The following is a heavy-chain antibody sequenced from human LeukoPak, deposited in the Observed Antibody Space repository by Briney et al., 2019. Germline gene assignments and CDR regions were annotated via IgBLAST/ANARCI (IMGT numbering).Heavy chain of an antibody. CDR2: IYYSGST. J-gene: IGHJ5*02. V-gene: IGHV4-39*01. CDR1: GGSISSSSYY. D-gene: IGHD3-22*01. CDR3: ASDPYYYDSSGYYYLSDS. Sequence: PSETLSLTCTVSGGSISSSSYYWGWIRQPPGKGLEWIGSIYYSGSTYYNPSLKSRVTISVDTSKNQFSLKLSSVTAADTAVYYCASDPYYYDSSGYYYLSDSWGQGTLVTVSS.